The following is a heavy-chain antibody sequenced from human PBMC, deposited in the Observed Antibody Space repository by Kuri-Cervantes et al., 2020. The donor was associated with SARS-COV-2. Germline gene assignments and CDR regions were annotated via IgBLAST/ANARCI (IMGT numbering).Heavy chain of an antibody. V-gene: IGHV3-64*01. Sequence: GESLKISCAASGFTFSSYAMHWVRQAPGKGLEYVSAISSNGGSTYYANSVKGGFTISRDNSKNTLYLQMGSLRAEDMAVYYCARGDFGVAIDYWGQGTLVTVSS. CDR1: GFTFSSYA. CDR2: ISSNGGST. J-gene: IGHJ4*02. CDR3: ARGDFGVAIDY. D-gene: IGHD3-3*01.